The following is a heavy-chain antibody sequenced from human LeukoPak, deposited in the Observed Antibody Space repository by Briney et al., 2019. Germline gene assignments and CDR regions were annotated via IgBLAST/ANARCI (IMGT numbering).Heavy chain of an antibody. CDR1: GFTFSSYG. CDR2: IRYDGSNK. Sequence: GGSLRLSCAASGFTFSSYGMHWVRQAPGKGLEWVAFIRYDGSNKYYADSVNGRFTISRDNSKNTLYLQMNSLRAEDTAVYYCAKDKTPYNWNVVPFDFWGQGTLVTVSS. J-gene: IGHJ4*02. D-gene: IGHD1-1*01. V-gene: IGHV3-30*02. CDR3: AKDKTPYNWNVVPFDF.